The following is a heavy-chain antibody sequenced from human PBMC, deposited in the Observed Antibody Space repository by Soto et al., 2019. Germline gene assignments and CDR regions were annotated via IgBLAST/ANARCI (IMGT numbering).Heavy chain of an antibody. J-gene: IGHJ5*02. CDR1: GGSISSGDYY. Sequence: SETLSLTCTVSGGSISSGDYYWSWIRQPPGKGLEWIGYIYYSGGTYYNPSLKSRVTISVDTFKNQFSLKLSSVTAADTAAYYCARDRSGWELSWGQGTLVTVSS. CDR2: IYYSGGT. V-gene: IGHV4-30-4*01. D-gene: IGHD1-26*01. CDR3: ARDRSGWELS.